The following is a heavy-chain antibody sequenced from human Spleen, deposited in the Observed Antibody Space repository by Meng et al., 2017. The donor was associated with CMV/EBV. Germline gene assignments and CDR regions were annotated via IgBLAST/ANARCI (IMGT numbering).Heavy chain of an antibody. V-gene: IGHV1-2*02. D-gene: IGHD1/OR15-1a*01. Sequence: ASVKVSCKASGYTFTGYYMHWVRQAPGQGLEWMGWINPNSGGTNYAQKFQGRVTMTRDTSITTAYMELNRLRSDDTAVYYCARERTGTYYFDYWGQGTLVTVSS. CDR2: INPNSGGT. J-gene: IGHJ4*01. CDR3: ARERTGTYYFDY. CDR1: GYTFTGYY.